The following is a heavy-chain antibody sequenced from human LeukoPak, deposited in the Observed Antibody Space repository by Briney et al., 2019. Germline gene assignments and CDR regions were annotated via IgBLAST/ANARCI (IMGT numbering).Heavy chain of an antibody. CDR3: ARDYCSGGSCYPFDY. V-gene: IGHV3-30*03. CDR1: GFTFNNYG. D-gene: IGHD2-15*01. CDR2: ISYDGRNI. Sequence: PGKSLRLSCAASGFTFNNYGMHWVRQAPGKGLEWVAVISYDGRNIHYPDSVKGRFTIPRDNAKNSLYLQMNSLRAEDTAVYYCARDYCSGGSCYPFDYWGQGTLVTVSS. J-gene: IGHJ4*02.